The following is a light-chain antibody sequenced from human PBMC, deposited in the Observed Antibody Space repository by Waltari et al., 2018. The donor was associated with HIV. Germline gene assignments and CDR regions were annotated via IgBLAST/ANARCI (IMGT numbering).Light chain of an antibody. V-gene: IGLV1-51*02. CDR1: ISNVGENY. CDR2: ENN. Sequence: SVSAAPGQKVTISCSGGISNVGENYVSWYQQVPGEGPKLLMYENNKRPSGIPDRFSGSKSGTSATLDITGLQTGDEADYYCGTWDSSLSAYVFGTGTKVPVL. CDR3: GTWDSSLSAYV. J-gene: IGLJ1*01.